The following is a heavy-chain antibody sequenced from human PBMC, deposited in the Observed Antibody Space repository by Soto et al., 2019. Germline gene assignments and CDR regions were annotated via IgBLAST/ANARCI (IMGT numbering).Heavy chain of an antibody. J-gene: IGHJ4*02. Sequence: QVHLVQSGAEVKKPGASVKVSCKASGYTFTSYGITWVRQAPGQGLEWMGWISAHNGNTDYAQKLQGRVIVTRDTSPSTAYTELRSLRSDDTAVYYCARGRYGDYWGQGALVTVSS. CDR3: ARGRYGDY. D-gene: IGHD1-1*01. V-gene: IGHV1-18*01. CDR2: ISAHNGNT. CDR1: GYTFTSYG.